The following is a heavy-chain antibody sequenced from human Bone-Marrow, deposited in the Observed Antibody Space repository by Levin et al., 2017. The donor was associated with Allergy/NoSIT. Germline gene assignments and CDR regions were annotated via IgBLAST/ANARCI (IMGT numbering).Heavy chain of an antibody. Sequence: KVSCKGSGYSFTSYWISWVRQMPGKGLEWMGRIDPSDSYTNYSPSFQGHVTISADKSISTAYLQWSSLKASDTAMYYCARPGDILSPYGEDYWGQGTLVTVSS. V-gene: IGHV5-10-1*01. J-gene: IGHJ4*02. D-gene: IGHD3-9*01. CDR2: IDPSDSYT. CDR1: GYSFTSYW. CDR3: ARPGDILSPYGEDY.